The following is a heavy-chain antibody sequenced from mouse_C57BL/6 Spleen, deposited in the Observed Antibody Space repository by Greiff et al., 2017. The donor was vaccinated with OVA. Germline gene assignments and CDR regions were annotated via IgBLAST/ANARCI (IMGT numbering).Heavy chain of an antibody. D-gene: IGHD2-1*01. Sequence: EVQGVESGGGLVQHGGSLSLSCAASGFTFTDYYMSWVRQPPGKALEWLGFIRNKANGYTTEYSASVKGRFTISRDNSQSILYLQMNALRAEDSATYYCARYKTTMYYFDYWGQGTTLTVSS. V-gene: IGHV7-3*01. CDR1: GFTFTDYY. J-gene: IGHJ2*01. CDR2: IRNKANGYTT. CDR3: ARYKTTMYYFDY.